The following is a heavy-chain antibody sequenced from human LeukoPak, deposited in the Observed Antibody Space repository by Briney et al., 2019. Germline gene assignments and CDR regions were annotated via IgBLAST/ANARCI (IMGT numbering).Heavy chain of an antibody. CDR1: GDSVSSNRAA. V-gene: IGHV6-1*01. CDR2: TYYRSRWYN. D-gene: IGHD3-22*01. J-gene: IGHJ6*02. CDR3: ARAADSRGSGMGV. Sequence: SQTLSLTCAISGDSVSSNRAAWTWIRQSPSRGLEWLGRTYYRSRWYNDYVESVKSRITINPDTSKNQFSLQLNSVTPEDTAVYYCARAADSRGSGMGVWGQGTTVTVSS.